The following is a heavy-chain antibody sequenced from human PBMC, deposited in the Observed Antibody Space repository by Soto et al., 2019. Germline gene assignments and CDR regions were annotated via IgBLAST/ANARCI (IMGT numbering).Heavy chain of an antibody. CDR3: ARVRFGELV. CDR2: IGVGGGDR. Sequence: EVQLLESGGGLVQPGGSLRLSCAASGFTFSSYAMSWVRQAPGKGLEWVLFIGVGGGDRYYPESVKGRFTMSRDNSRGTLYLEMNSLRDEDTAVYYCARVRFGELVWGQGTLVTVSS. V-gene: IGHV3-23*01. J-gene: IGHJ4*02. D-gene: IGHD3-10*01. CDR1: GFTFSSYA.